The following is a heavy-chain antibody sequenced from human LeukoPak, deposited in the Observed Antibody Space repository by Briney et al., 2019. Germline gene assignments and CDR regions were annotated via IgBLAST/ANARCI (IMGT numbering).Heavy chain of an antibody. J-gene: IGHJ5*02. V-gene: IGHV4-61*08. CDR1: GGSISSGDYY. D-gene: IGHD2-2*01. Sequence: SETLSLTCTVSGGSISSGDYYWSWIRQPPGKGLEWIGYIYYSGSTNYNPSLKSRVTISVDTSKNQFSLKLSSVTAADTAVYYCARDRCSSTSCEGWFDPWGQGTLVTVSS. CDR2: IYYSGST. CDR3: ARDRCSSTSCEGWFDP.